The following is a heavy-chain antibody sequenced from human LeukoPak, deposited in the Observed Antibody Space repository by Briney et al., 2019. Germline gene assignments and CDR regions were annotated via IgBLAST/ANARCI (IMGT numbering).Heavy chain of an antibody. CDR1: GYSVSSDYC. CDR3: ATSSPAHDY. CDR2: VHHSGST. V-gene: IGHV4-38-2*02. Sequence: SETLSLTCTVSGYSVSSDYCWGWIRQPPGKGLEWIASVHHSGSTYYNPSLKSRVTISVDTSKNKFSLKLSSVTAADTAVYYCATSSPAHDYWGQGTLVTASS. J-gene: IGHJ4*02.